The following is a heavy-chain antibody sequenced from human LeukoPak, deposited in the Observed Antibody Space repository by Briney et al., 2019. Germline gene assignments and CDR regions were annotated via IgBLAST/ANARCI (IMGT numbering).Heavy chain of an antibody. D-gene: IGHD3-22*01. Sequence: PSETLSLTCAVYGGSFSGYYWSWIRQPPGKGLEWIGEINHSGSTNYNPSLKSRVTISVDTSKNQFSLKLSSVTAADTAVYYCAGGPRRPTYYYDSSGYYYFDYWGQGTLVTVSS. CDR2: INHSGST. V-gene: IGHV4-34*01. CDR3: AGGPRRPTYYYDSSGYYYFDY. CDR1: GGSFSGYY. J-gene: IGHJ4*02.